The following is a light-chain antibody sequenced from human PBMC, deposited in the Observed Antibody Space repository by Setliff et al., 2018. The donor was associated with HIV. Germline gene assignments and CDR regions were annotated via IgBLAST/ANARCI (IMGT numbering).Light chain of an antibody. V-gene: IGLV2-14*03. Sequence: QSVLTQPASVSGSPGQSTTISCTGTSNDIGAYNRVSRFQQLPGKVPKLMINDVTHRPSVTSSRFSGSQTGNTASLTISGLQAEDAADYYCSSITTGGASDVFGTGTKVTVL. J-gene: IGLJ1*01. CDR1: SNDIGAYNR. CDR3: SSITTGGASDV. CDR2: DVT.